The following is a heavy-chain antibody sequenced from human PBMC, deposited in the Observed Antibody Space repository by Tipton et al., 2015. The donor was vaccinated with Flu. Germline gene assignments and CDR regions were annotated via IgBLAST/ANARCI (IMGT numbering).Heavy chain of an antibody. D-gene: IGHD3-3*01. CDR3: ARADNYDFWSGYPTGGMDV. J-gene: IGHJ6*02. Sequence: QLVQSGAEVKKPGASVKVSCKVSGYTFTSYGISWVRQAPGQGLEWMGGIIPILGIANYAQKFQGRVTITADESTSTAYMELSSLRSEDTAVYYCARADNYDFWSGYPTGGMDVWGQGTTVTVSS. CDR1: GYTFTSYG. CDR2: IIPILGIA. V-gene: IGHV1-69*10.